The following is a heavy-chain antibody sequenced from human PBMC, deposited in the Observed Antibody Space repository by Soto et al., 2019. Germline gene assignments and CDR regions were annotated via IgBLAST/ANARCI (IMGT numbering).Heavy chain of an antibody. CDR2: INHSGST. CDR1: GGSFSGYY. D-gene: IGHD3-10*01. CDR3: ARGFYGSGSYLVY. J-gene: IGHJ4*02. Sequence: SETLSLTCAVYGGSFSGYYWSWIRQPPGKGLEWVGEINHSGSTNYNPSLKSRVTISVDTSKNQFSLKLSSVTAADTAVYYCARGFYGSGSYLVYWGQGTLVTVS. V-gene: IGHV4-34*01.